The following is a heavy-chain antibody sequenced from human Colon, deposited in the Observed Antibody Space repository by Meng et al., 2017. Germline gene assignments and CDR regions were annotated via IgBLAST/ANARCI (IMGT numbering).Heavy chain of an antibody. Sequence: QVQMQQSGPGRVKPSQTLSLPCVISGDSVSSNTAAWNWIRPSPSRGLEWLGRTYYRSKWYNEYAVSVKSRMTFNADTSKNQVSLQVNSVTPEDTAVYYCARDHGYSYGLPLDYWGQGILVTVSS. CDR3: ARDHGYSYGLPLDY. D-gene: IGHD5-18*01. J-gene: IGHJ4*02. CDR2: TYYRSKWYN. CDR1: GDSVSSNTAA. V-gene: IGHV6-1*01.